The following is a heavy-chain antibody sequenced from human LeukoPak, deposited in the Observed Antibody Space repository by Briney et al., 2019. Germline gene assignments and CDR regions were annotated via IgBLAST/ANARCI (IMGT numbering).Heavy chain of an antibody. CDR1: GHTLTELS. CDR2: FDPEDGET. V-gene: IGHV1-24*01. D-gene: IGHD6-13*01. J-gene: IGHJ4*02. CDR3: ATLRMATAGAGYDY. Sequence: ASVKVSCKVSGHTLTELSIHWVRQAPGKGLEWMGGFDPEDGETIHAQKFQGRVTMTEDTSTDTASVELSSLRSEDTAVYYCATLRMATAGAGYDYWGQGTLVTVSS.